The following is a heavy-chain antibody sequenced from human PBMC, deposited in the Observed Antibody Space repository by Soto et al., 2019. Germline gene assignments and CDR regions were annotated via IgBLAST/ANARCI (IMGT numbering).Heavy chain of an antibody. CDR2: IYHSGST. V-gene: IGHV4-30-2*01. Sequence: QLQLQESGSGLVKPSQTLSLTCAVSGGSISSGGYSWGWIRQPPGKGLEWIGYIYHSGSTYYNPSLNSRVTISVDRSKNQFSLKLSSVTAADTAVYYCASSHAGAHITAAVHWGQGTLVTVSS. CDR3: ASSHAGAHITAAVH. CDR1: GGSISSGGYS. J-gene: IGHJ4*02. D-gene: IGHD6-13*01.